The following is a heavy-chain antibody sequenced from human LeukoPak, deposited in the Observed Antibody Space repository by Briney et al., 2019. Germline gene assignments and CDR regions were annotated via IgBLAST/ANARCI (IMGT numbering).Heavy chain of an antibody. CDR1: GYTFSTYW. D-gene: IGHD3-10*01. CDR2: INTDGSST. V-gene: IGHV3-74*01. CDR3: TRDTFGARDS. Sequence: GGSLRLSCGASGYTFSTYWMHWVRQGPGKGLVWVSRINTDGSSTSYADSVRGRFTISRDNAKNTLYLQMNSLRAEDTLVYYCTRDTFGARDSCGQGTLVTVSS. J-gene: IGHJ4*02.